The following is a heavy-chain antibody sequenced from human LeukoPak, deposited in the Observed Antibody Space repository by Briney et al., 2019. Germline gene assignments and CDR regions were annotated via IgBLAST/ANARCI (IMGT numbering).Heavy chain of an antibody. CDR2: ISGSGGST. Sequence: GGSLRLSCAASGFTFSSYAMSWVRQAPGKGPEWVSAISGSGGSTYYADSVKGRFTISRDNSKNTLYLQMNSLRAEDTAVYYCANVITSPSDYWGQGTLVTVSS. CDR1: GFTFSSYA. D-gene: IGHD3-10*01. V-gene: IGHV3-23*01. CDR3: ANVITSPSDY. J-gene: IGHJ4*02.